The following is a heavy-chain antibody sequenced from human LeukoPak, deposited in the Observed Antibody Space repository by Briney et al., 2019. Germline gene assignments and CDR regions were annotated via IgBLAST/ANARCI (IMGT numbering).Heavy chain of an antibody. CDR3: ARRHRAYYFDY. D-gene: IGHD3-10*01. V-gene: IGHV4-59*01. CDR1: GGSISSYY. J-gene: IGHJ4*02. Sequence: SETLSLTCTVSGGSISSYYWSWIRQPPGKGLEWIGYIYYSGSTNYNPSLKSRVTISVDTSKNQFSLKLSSVTAADTAVYYCARRHRAYYFDYWGQGTLVTVSS. CDR2: IYYSGST.